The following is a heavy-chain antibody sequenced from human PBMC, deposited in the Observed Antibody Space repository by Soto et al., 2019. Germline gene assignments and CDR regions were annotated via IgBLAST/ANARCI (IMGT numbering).Heavy chain of an antibody. CDR2: ISSGGST. J-gene: IGHJ3*02. V-gene: IGHV3-53*04. CDR3: ARLGYYYVGDAFDM. D-gene: IGHD3-10*02. Sequence: EVQLVESGGGLVQPGGSLRLSCAASGFIVSSNYMSWVRLAPGKGLECVSFISSGGSTSYADSVKGRFTISRHKSKNTLYLQMSSLRAEDSAVYYCARLGYYYVGDAFDMWGQGTMVTVSS. CDR1: GFIVSSNY.